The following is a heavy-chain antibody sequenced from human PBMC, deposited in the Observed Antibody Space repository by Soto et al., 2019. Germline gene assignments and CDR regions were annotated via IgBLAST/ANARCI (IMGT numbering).Heavy chain of an antibody. CDR1: GGSISSSSYY. CDR3: ASSLWFGELLYGWFDP. Sequence: QLQLQESGPGLVKPSETLSLTCTVSGGSISSSSYYWGWIRQPPGKGLEWIGSIYYSGSTYYNPSLKSRVTISVDTSKNQFSLKLSSVTAADTAVYYCASSLWFGELLYGWFDPWGQGTLVTVSS. J-gene: IGHJ5*02. CDR2: IYYSGST. V-gene: IGHV4-39*01. D-gene: IGHD3-10*01.